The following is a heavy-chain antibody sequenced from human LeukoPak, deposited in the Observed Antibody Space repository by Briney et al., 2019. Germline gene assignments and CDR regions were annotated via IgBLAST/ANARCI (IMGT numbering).Heavy chain of an antibody. CDR1: GFTFSSYA. J-gene: IGHJ4*02. CDR2: ISGSGGST. D-gene: IGHD6-19*01. CDR3: AKARNGQWLAHYYFDY. V-gene: IGHV3-23*01. Sequence: GGSLRLSCAASGFTFSSYAMSWVRQAPGKGLEWVSAISGSGGSTYYADSVKGRFTISRDNSKNTLYLQMNSLRAEDTAVYYCAKARNGQWLAHYYFDYWGQGTLVTVSS.